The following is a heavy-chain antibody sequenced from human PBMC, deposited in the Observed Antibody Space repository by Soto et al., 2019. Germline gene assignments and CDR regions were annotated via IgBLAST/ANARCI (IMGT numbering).Heavy chain of an antibody. Sequence: ASVKVSCKASGYTFTTYYIHWVRQAPGQGLEWMGIINPSGGSTDYAQKFQGRVTMTRDTSTSTVYMELSSLRSKDTAVYFCALLGYCTGGRCYQPGLDYWGQGTLVTVSS. CDR2: INPSGGST. CDR1: GYTFTTYY. V-gene: IGHV1-46*01. D-gene: IGHD2-15*01. J-gene: IGHJ4*02. CDR3: ALLGYCTGGRCYQPGLDY.